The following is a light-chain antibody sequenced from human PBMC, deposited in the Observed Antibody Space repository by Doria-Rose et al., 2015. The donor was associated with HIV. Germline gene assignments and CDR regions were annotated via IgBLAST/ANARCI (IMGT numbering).Light chain of an antibody. CDR2: RAS. V-gene: IGKV3-15*01. CDR3: QQYSQWPPYT. Sequence: MTQSPATLSVSPGERATLSCRASQGIGSDLAWYQQKPGQAPRLLIYRASIRATGIPPRFTGGGSGTEFTLTISSLQSEDFAVYFCQQYSQWPPYTFGQGTKL. J-gene: IGKJ2*01. CDR1: QGIGSD.